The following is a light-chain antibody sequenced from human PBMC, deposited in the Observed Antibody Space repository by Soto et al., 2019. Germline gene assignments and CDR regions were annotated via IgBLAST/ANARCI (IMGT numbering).Light chain of an antibody. J-gene: IGKJ1*01. CDR2: EVS. V-gene: IGKV2-30*02. CDR3: MQGTHWPWT. Sequence: DVVMTQSPLSLPVTLGQPASISCGSSQSLIHSDGSTYLSWFHQRPGQSPRRLIYEVSDRDSGVPDRFSGSGSGSGFTLKISRVEAEDVGVYYCMQGTHWPWTFGQGTEVEIK. CDR1: QSLIHSDGSTY.